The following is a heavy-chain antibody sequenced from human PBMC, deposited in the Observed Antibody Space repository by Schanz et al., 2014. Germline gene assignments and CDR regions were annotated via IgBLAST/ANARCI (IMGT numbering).Heavy chain of an antibody. J-gene: IGHJ6*02. Sequence: QVQLVQSGAEVKKPGASVKVSCQASGYTLKDHAMHWVRQAPGQGLEWMGWISVYHGHTNYAEKVHGRVTMTTDTSTSTAYMELRSLISDDTAVYYCVRDAGWAFGDYHGMDVWGQGTSVTVSS. CDR1: GYTLKDHA. CDR2: ISVYHGHT. CDR3: VRDAGWAFGDYHGMDV. D-gene: IGHD3-10*01. V-gene: IGHV1-18*01.